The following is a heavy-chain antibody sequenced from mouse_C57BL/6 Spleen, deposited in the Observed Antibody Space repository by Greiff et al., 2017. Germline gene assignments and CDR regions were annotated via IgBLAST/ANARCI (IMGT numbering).Heavy chain of an antibody. J-gene: IGHJ2*01. CDR1: GFTFNTYA. CDR2: IRSKSSNYAT. D-gene: IGHD2-3*01. V-gene: IGHV10-3*01. CDR3: VSAPLYDGPFAY. Sequence: EVQRVESGGGLVPPKGSLKLSCAASGFTFNTYAMHWVRQAPGKGLEWVARIRSKSSNYATYYAASVKDRFTISSDASQSMLYLPMNNLIPEDTAMYYCVSAPLYDGPFAYWGQGTTLPVSS.